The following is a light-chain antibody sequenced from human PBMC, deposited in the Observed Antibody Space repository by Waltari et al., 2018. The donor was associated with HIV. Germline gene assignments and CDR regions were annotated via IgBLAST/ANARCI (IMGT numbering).Light chain of an antibody. CDR2: KNT. CDR3: CSAEDDNLRV. V-gene: IGLV3-27*01. Sequence: SYELTQPSPASASPGQTARTTCSGDTLTNYYARWYQQKPGAAPVLVIYKNTERHAGIPGRYYGSSSGTTVTLTISGAQAGEEADYNCCSAEDDNLRVFGGGTKMTDL. J-gene: IGLJ3*02. CDR1: TLTNYY.